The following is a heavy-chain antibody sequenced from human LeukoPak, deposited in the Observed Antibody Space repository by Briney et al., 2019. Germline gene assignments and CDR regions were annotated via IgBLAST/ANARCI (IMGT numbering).Heavy chain of an antibody. J-gene: IGHJ4*02. CDR2: IKSKTDGGTI. CDR3: TTGVRDSSGYYNFDY. D-gene: IGHD3-22*01. V-gene: IGHV3-15*01. Sequence: TTGESLRLSCAASGFTFSNAWMNWVRQSPGKGLEWVGRIKSKTDGGTIDYGAPVKGRFTISRDDSKNTLYLQMNSLKTEGTAMYHCTTGVRDSSGYYNFDYWGQGTLVTVSS. CDR1: GFTFSNAW.